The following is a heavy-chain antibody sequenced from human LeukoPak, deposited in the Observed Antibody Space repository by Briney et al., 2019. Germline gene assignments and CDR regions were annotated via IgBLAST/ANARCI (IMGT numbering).Heavy chain of an antibody. J-gene: IGHJ3*02. CDR3: ARLFDGSGYGAFDI. CDR1: RFTVSSNY. Sequence: GGSLRLSCAASRFTVSSNYMGWVRQAPGKGLDWVSVLYADGSKYYPDSVKGRFTISRDNPQNTLYLQLDSLRAEDTAVYYCARLFDGSGYGAFDIWGQGTMVTVSS. V-gene: IGHV3-66*02. D-gene: IGHD3-3*01. CDR2: LYADGSK.